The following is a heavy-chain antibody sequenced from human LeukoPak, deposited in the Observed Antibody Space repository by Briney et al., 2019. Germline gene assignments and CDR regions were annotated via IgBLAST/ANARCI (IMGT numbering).Heavy chain of an antibody. CDR1: GFTFSSYA. CDR2: ISGSGGST. V-gene: IGHV3-23*01. Sequence: GGSLRLSCAASGFTFSSYATSWVRQAPGKGLEWVSAISGSGGSTYYADSVKGRFTISRDNSKNTLYLQMNSLRAEDTAVYYCAKGCSSTSCVDYWGQGTLVTVSS. J-gene: IGHJ4*02. D-gene: IGHD2-2*01. CDR3: AKGCSSTSCVDY.